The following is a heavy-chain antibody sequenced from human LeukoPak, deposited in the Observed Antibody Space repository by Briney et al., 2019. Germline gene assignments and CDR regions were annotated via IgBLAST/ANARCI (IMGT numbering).Heavy chain of an antibody. J-gene: IGHJ4*02. D-gene: IGHD4-17*01. CDR1: GYTFTSYY. CDR2: INPSGGST. Sequence: ASVKVSCKASGYTFTSYYMHWVRQAPGQGLEWMGIINPSGGSTSYAQKFQGRVTMTRDMSTSTVYMELSSLRSEDTAVYYCAREERHYGEYGYFDYWGQGTLVTVSS. CDR3: AREERHYGEYGYFDY. V-gene: IGHV1-46*01.